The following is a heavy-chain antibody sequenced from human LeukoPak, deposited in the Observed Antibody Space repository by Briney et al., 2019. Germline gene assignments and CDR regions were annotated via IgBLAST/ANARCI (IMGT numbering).Heavy chain of an antibody. J-gene: IGHJ4*02. CDR3: AKPPHYYDSSGYY. Sequence: GGSLRLSCAASGFTFSSYSMNWVRQAPGKGLEWVSYISSSGSTIYYADSVKGRFTISRDNAKNSLYLQMNSLRAEDTAVYYCAKPPHYYDSSGYYWGQGTLVTVSS. V-gene: IGHV3-48*04. D-gene: IGHD3-22*01. CDR2: ISSSGSTI. CDR1: GFTFSSYS.